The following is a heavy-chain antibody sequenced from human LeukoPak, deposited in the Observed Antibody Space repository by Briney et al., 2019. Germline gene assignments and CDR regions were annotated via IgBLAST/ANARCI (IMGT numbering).Heavy chain of an antibody. J-gene: IGHJ3*02. CDR2: IKSRPVGETT. Sequence: KAGGSLRLSCAASGFTFNIAWMSWVRQAPGKGLEWVGRIKSRPVGETTDYAAPVKGRFTISRDDSKNTLYLQMNSLKAEDTAMYYCTTDPMDVLDIWGQGTMVTVSS. CDR3: TTDPMDVLDI. CDR1: GFTFNIAW. D-gene: IGHD2-2*01. V-gene: IGHV3-15*01.